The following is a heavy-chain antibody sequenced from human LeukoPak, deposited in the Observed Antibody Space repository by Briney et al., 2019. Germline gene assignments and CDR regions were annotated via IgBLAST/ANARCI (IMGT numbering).Heavy chain of an antibody. V-gene: IGHV3-7*01. CDR3: ARPAYCGGDCYFYFDY. CDR1: GFTFSRYW. Sequence: GGSLGLSCAASGFTFSRYWMSWARQAPGKGLEWVASIKQDGNVKYYVDSVKGRFTISRDNAKNSLYLQMNSLRAEDTAVYYCARPAYCGGDCYFYFDYWGQGTLVTVSS. CDR2: IKQDGNVK. J-gene: IGHJ4*02. D-gene: IGHD2-21*02.